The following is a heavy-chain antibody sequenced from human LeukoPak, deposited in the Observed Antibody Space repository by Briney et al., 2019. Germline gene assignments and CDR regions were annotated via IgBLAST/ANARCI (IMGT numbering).Heavy chain of an antibody. J-gene: IGHJ4*02. Sequence: GGSLRLSCAASGFTFSRYWMSWVRQTPGKGLEWASYISSSSSAINYADSVRGRFTISRDNAKNSLYLQMNSLRPEDTAVYYCARGGAARPDYWGQGTLVTVSS. CDR1: GFTFSRYW. D-gene: IGHD6-6*01. V-gene: IGHV3-48*01. CDR2: ISSSSSAI. CDR3: ARGGAARPDY.